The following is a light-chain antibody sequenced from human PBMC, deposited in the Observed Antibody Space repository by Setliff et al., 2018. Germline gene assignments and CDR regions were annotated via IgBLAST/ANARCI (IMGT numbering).Light chain of an antibody. J-gene: IGLJ1*01. CDR3: SSYTSSRTFV. CDR1: SSDVGTYNY. V-gene: IGLV2-14*03. Sequence: SSDVGTYNYVSWYQQHPGKAPKLMIYDVSKRPSGVSNRFSGSKSGNTASLTISGLQAEDEADYYCSSYTSSRTFVFGSGTKVTVL. CDR2: DVS.